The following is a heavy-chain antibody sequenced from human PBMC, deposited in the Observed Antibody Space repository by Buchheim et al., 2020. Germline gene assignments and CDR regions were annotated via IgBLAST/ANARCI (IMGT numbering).Heavy chain of an antibody. V-gene: IGHV3-74*01. CDR1: GFTFISYW. CDR3: VTSGSYYYYAMDV. Sequence: EVQLVESGGGLVQPGGSLRLSCADSGFTFISYWMHWVRHAPGKGLVCVARINSDGRTSTYADSVKGRFTISRDNAMNTLSLQMNSLRAEDTAVYYCVTSGSYYYYAMDVWGQGTT. CDR2: INSDGRTS. D-gene: IGHD3-22*01. J-gene: IGHJ6*02.